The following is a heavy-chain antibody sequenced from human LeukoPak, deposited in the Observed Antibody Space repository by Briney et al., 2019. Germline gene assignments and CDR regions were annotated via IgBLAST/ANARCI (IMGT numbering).Heavy chain of an antibody. J-gene: IGHJ1*01. CDR3: ARALSGTYGLFQH. V-gene: IGHV4-59*01. CDR1: GGSISSYY. D-gene: IGHD1-26*01. CDR2: IYYSGST. Sequence: PSETLSLTCTVSGGSISSYYWSWIRQPPGKGLEWIGHIYYSGSTNYNPSLKSRVTISVDTSKTQFSLNLNSVTAADTAVYYCARALSGTYGLFQHWGQGTLVTVSS.